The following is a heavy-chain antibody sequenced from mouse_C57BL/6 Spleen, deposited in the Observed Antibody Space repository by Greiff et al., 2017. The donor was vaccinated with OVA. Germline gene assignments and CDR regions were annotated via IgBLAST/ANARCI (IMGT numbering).Heavy chain of an antibody. CDR1: GYTFTSYW. D-gene: IGHD1-1*01. CDR3: ARLDYYGSSHYAMDY. Sequence: QVQLKQPGAELVKPGASVKLSCKASGYTFTSYWMHWVKQRPGQGLEWIGMIHPNSGSTNYNEKFKSKATLTVDKSSSTAYMQLSSLTSEDSAVYYCARLDYYGSSHYAMDYWGQGTSVTVSS. CDR2: IHPNSGST. V-gene: IGHV1-64*01. J-gene: IGHJ4*01.